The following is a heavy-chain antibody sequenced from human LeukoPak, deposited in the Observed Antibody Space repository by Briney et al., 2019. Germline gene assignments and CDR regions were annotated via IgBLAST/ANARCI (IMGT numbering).Heavy chain of an antibody. J-gene: IGHJ4*02. V-gene: IGHV3-48*03. D-gene: IGHD3-22*01. CDR2: ISTSGSAK. CDR1: GFTFSSYE. Sequence: PGGSLRLSCAASGFTFSSYEMNWVRQAPGKGLEGVSYISTSGSAKYYADSVEGRFTISRDNAKNSLYLQMNGLRAEDTALYYCARARDSSGFSSLDYWGQGTLVTVSS. CDR3: ARARDSSGFSSLDY.